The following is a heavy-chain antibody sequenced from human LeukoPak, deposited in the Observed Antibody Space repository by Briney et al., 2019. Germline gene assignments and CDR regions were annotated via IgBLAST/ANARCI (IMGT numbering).Heavy chain of an antibody. CDR1: GYSFTSYW. Sequence: GESLKISCKGSGYSFTSYWIGWVRQMPGKVLEWMGIIYPGDSDTRYSPSFQGQVTISADKSISTAYLQWSSRKASDTAMYYCARLKDAAMVMGDYWGQGTLVTVSS. CDR2: IYPGDSDT. V-gene: IGHV5-51*01. J-gene: IGHJ4*02. D-gene: IGHD5-18*01. CDR3: ARLKDAAMVMGDY.